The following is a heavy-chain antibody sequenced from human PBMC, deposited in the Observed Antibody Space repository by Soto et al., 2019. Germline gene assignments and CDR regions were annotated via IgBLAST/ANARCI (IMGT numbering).Heavy chain of an antibody. CDR2: ISAYNGNT. Sequence: QVQLVQSGAEVKKPGASVKVSCKASGYTCTSYGISWVRQAPGQGLEWMGWISAYNGNTNYAQKLQGRVTMTTDTSTSTAYMEPRSLRSDDTAVYYCAIGNLRIAVAGTLDFWGQGTLVTVSS. D-gene: IGHD6-13*01. J-gene: IGHJ4*02. V-gene: IGHV1-18*04. CDR1: GYTCTSYG. CDR3: AIGNLRIAVAGTLDF.